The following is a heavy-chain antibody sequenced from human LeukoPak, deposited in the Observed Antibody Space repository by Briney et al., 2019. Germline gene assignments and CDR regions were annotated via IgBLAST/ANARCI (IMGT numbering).Heavy chain of an antibody. V-gene: IGHV3-23*01. Sequence: GGSLRLSCAASGFTFSSYAMSWVRQAPGKGLEWVSAISGSGGSTYYADSVKGRFTISRDNSKNTLYLQMNSLRAEDTAVYYCAKVMGYDSSGYINYWGQGTLVTVSS. CDR3: AKVMGYDSSGYINY. CDR2: ISGSGGST. CDR1: GFTFSSYA. J-gene: IGHJ4*02. D-gene: IGHD3-22*01.